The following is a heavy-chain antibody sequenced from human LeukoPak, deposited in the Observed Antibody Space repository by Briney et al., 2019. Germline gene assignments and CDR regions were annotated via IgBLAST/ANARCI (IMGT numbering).Heavy chain of an antibody. CDR3: ARDLLFGELKLDGMDV. V-gene: IGHV1-18*01. Sequence: SVKVSCKASGYTFTSYGISWVRQAPGQGHEWMGWISAYNGKTDYAQKLQGRVTMTTDTSTNTAYMQLRSLRSDDTAVYYCARDLLFGELKLDGMDVWGQGTTVTVSS. J-gene: IGHJ6*02. CDR1: GYTFTSYG. CDR2: ISAYNGKT. D-gene: IGHD3-10*02.